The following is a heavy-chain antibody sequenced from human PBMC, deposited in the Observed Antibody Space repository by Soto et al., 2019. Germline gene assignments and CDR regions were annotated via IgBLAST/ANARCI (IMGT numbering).Heavy chain of an antibody. J-gene: IGHJ3*02. CDR3: ARVGIAAAQNDAFDI. CDR1: GGSISSGDYY. V-gene: IGHV4-30-4*01. D-gene: IGHD6-13*01. Sequence: QVQLQESGPGLVKPSQTLSLTCTVSGGSISSGDYYWCWIRQPPGKGLEWIGYIYYSGSTYYNPTLKGRVTISVDTSKNQFSLKLSSVTAADTAVYYCARVGIAAAQNDAFDIWGQGTMVTVSS. CDR2: IYYSGST.